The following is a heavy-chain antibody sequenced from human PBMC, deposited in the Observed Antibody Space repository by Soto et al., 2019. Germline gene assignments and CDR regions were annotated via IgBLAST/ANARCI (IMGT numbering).Heavy chain of an antibody. V-gene: IGHV4-39*01. CDR2: VYYNGNM. CDR1: GDSISSSTHY. D-gene: IGHD3-22*01. CDR3: ARRKGYDSTTYYFDY. Sequence: SETLSLTCTVSGDSISSSTHYWGWIRQPPGKGLEWIGSVYYNGNMYYNPSLKSRVTMSVDTSKNQFSLDLRSVTAADTAVYYCARRKGYDSTTYYFDYWGQGKLVTVSS. J-gene: IGHJ4*02.